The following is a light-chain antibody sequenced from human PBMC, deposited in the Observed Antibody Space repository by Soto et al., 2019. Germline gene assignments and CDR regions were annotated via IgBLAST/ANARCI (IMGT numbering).Light chain of an antibody. V-gene: IGKV1-17*03. Sequence: DIQMTQSPSAMSPSVGDRVTITGRASQGISNYLAWFQQKPGKVPKRLIYAASSLQSGVPSRFSGSGSGTEFNLTISRLQTEDFATYYCLQHNSYPLTFGQGTRLEIK. CDR1: QGISNY. CDR2: AAS. CDR3: LQHNSYPLT. J-gene: IGKJ5*01.